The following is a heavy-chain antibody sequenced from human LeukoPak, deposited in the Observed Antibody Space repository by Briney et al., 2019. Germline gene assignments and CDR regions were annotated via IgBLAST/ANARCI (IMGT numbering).Heavy chain of an antibody. CDR2: ISAYNGNT. Sequence: ASVKVSCKASGYTFTSYGISWVRQAPGQGLEWMGWISAYNGNTNYAQKLQGRVTMATDTSTSTAYMELRSLRSDDTAVYYCARASGYCSGGSCLLDYWGQGTLVTVSS. V-gene: IGHV1-18*01. CDR3: ARASGYCSGGSCLLDY. CDR1: GYTFTSYG. D-gene: IGHD2-15*01. J-gene: IGHJ4*02.